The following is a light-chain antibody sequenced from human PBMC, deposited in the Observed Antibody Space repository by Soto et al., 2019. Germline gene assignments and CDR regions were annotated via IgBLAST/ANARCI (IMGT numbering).Light chain of an antibody. CDR1: EGISSY. V-gene: IGKV1-8*01. Sequence: AIRMTQSPSSLSASTGDRVTITCRASEGISSYLAWYQQKPGKAPKLLIYAASTLQSGVPSRFSGSGSGTDFTLTISCLQSDDFATYYCQQYYSYLPLTFGGGTKVEIK. CDR3: QQYYSYLPLT. J-gene: IGKJ4*01. CDR2: AAS.